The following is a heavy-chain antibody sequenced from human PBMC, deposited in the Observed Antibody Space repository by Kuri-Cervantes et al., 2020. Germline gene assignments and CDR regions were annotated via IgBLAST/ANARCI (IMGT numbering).Heavy chain of an antibody. J-gene: IGHJ4*02. CDR3: TGGVRYSGGD. Sequence: GESLKISCAASGFTFSSYWMHWVRQPPGKGLIWISGMNSDGSNIKYADSVKGRFTISRDNAKNTVYLEMNSLRAEDTAVYYCTGGVRYSGGDWSQGTLVTVSS. D-gene: IGHD1-26*01. V-gene: IGHV3-74*01. CDR2: MNSDGSNI. CDR1: GFTFSSYW.